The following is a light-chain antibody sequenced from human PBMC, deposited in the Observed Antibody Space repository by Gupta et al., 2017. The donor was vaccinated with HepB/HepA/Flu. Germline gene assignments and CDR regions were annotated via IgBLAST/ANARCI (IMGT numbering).Light chain of an antibody. V-gene: IGLV4-69*01. CDR3: QTWDAGIQV. CDR1: SGHSSYA. J-gene: IGLJ2*01. Sequence: QLVLSLSPSASASLGASVKLTCTLSSGHSSYAIAWDQQQPEKGPRYLMKIISDGSHSKGDGSRDRFSGSSSGTERYLTIASLQYEDEADYYCQTWDAGIQVFGGGTKLTVL. CDR2: IISDGSH.